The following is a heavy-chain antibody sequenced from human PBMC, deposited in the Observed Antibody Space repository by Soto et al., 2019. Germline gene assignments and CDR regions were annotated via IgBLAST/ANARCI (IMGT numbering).Heavy chain of an antibody. CDR1: GGSISSYY. D-gene: IGHD1-26*01. CDR2: IYYSGST. V-gene: IGHV4-59*01. CDR3: ARDIYSGSYQWNWFDP. J-gene: IGHJ5*02. Sequence: SETLSLTCTVSGGSISSYYWSWIRQPPGKGLEWIGYIYYSGSTNYNPSLKSRVTISVDTSKNQFSLKLSSVTAADTAVYYCARDIYSGSYQWNWFDPSGPGILVTVFS.